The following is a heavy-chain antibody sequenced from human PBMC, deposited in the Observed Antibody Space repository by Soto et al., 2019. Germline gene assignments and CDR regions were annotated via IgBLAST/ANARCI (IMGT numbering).Heavy chain of an antibody. D-gene: IGHD2-2*02. CDR3: AKDQCSSISCYTAAFDI. CDR1: GFTFDDYA. V-gene: IGHV3-9*01. Sequence: EVQLVESGGGLVQPGRSLRLSCAASGFTFDDYAMHWVRQAPGKGLEWVSGISWNSGSVGYADSVKGRFTISRDNAKNSLYLQMNSLRAEDTAWYYCAKDQCSSISCYTAAFDIWGQGTMVTVSS. J-gene: IGHJ3*02. CDR2: ISWNSGSV.